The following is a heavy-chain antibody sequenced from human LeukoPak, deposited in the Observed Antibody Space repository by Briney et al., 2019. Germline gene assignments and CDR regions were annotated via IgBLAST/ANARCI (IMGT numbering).Heavy chain of an antibody. V-gene: IGHV4-34*01. D-gene: IGHD6-13*01. CDR2: INHSGST. Sequence: SETLSLTCAVYGGSFSGYYWSWIRQPPGKGLEWIGEINHSGSTNYNPSLKSRVTISVDTSKNQFSLKLSSVTAADTAVYYCARVIAAAGTYSDYWGQGTLVTVSS. J-gene: IGHJ4*02. CDR3: ARVIAAAGTYSDY. CDR1: GGSFSGYY.